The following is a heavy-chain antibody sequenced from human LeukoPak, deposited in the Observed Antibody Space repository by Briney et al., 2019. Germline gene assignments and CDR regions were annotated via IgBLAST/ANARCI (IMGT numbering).Heavy chain of an antibody. V-gene: IGHV5-51*01. J-gene: IGHJ3*02. D-gene: IGHD2-2*01. CDR2: IYPGDSGI. Sequence: GESLKISCKGSGYSFTSYWIGWVRQMPGKGLEWMGIIYPGDSGIRYSPSFQGQVIISADKSISTAYLQWSSLKASATAIYYCARSCSSTSCYLTDAFDIWGQGTMVTVSS. CDR3: ARSCSSTSCYLTDAFDI. CDR1: GYSFTSYW.